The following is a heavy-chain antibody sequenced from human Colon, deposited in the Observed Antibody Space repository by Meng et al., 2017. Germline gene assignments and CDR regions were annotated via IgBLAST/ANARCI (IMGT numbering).Heavy chain of an antibody. Sequence: QGRPKEWGARLLRPSETLSLTCTVYGGSFTDFYWSWVRQSPERGLEWIGEINHGGGTNYNPSLSSRVTISLDTSKNQFFLKMNSVTAADTAVYYCARVDFPGDFRDSSGLGLWGQGTLVTVSS. V-gene: IGHV4-34*01. CDR3: ARVDFPGDFRDSSGLGL. CDR2: INHGGGT. D-gene: IGHD3-22*01. CDR1: GGSFTDFY. J-gene: IGHJ4*02.